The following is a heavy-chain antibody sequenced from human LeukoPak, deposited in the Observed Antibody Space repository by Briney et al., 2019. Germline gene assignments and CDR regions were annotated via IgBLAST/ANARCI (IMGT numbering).Heavy chain of an antibody. D-gene: IGHD2-8*01. CDR1: GFTFSNYW. J-gene: IGHJ4*02. V-gene: IGHV3-74*01. CDR2: INSDGINT. Sequence: GGSLRLSCAASGFTFSNYWMHWVRQAPGKGLVWVSRINSDGINTSYADSVKGRFTISRDNSKNTLYLQMNSLRAEDTAVYYCARAPNTGGGYWGQGTLVTVSS. CDR3: ARAPNTGGGY.